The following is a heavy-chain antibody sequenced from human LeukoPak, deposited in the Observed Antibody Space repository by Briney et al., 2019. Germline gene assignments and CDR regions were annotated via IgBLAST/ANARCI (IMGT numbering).Heavy chain of an antibody. CDR3: ASSPNNGVGVTVGY. CDR1: GGSFSAHC. D-gene: IGHD1-26*01. J-gene: IGHJ4*02. Sequence: TSETLSLTCAVYGGSFSAHCWSWIRQPPGKGLEWVGEINHSGITHYNPSLKSRLTILVDSSKKWISLKLSSVTAADTAVYYCASSPNNGVGVTVGYWGKGTLVTVSS. CDR2: INHSGIT. V-gene: IGHV4-34*01.